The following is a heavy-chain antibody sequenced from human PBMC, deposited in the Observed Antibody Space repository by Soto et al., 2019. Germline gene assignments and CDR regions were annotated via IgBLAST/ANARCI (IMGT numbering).Heavy chain of an antibody. Sequence: QVQLVESGGGMAQAGTSLRLSCTGSGFTFNCLSLHWVRQGPDKGLEWVAVVSFDGQVTYYADSVKGRFTVSRDNSKNTIYLQANSLRPEDTAVYYCAREPYGDSQYFDYWGQGTPVTVSS. CDR2: VSFDGQVT. J-gene: IGHJ4*02. D-gene: IGHD2-21*02. CDR3: AREPYGDSQYFDY. V-gene: IGHV3-30*04. CDR1: GFTFNCLS.